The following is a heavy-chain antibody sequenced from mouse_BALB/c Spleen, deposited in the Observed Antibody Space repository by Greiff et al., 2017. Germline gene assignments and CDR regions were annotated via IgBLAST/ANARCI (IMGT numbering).Heavy chain of an antibody. CDR1: GFTFSSYG. D-gene: IGHD3-2*01. CDR2: INSNGGST. CDR3: ARGGRDSSWMDY. Sequence: EVHLQQSGGGLVQPGGSLKLSCAASGFTFSSYGMSWVRQTPDKRLELVATINSNGGSTYYPDSVKGRFTISRDNAKNTLYLQMSSLKSEDTAMDYCARGGRDSSWMDYWGQGTSVTVSA. V-gene: IGHV5-6-3*01. J-gene: IGHJ4*01.